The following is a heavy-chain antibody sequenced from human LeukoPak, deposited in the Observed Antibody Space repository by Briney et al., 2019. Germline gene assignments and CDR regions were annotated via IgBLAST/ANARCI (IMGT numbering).Heavy chain of an antibody. Sequence: SVKVSCKTSGGTFNNSAISWVRQAPGQALEWLGGIMPLFGTAGYAQKFQSRVTITKDESTSTVYLELTSLTSDDTAVYYCARDVHGDYGSGWFDPWGQGTLVSVSS. CDR1: GGTFNNSA. V-gene: IGHV1-69*05. CDR3: ARDVHGDYGSGWFDP. J-gene: IGHJ5*02. D-gene: IGHD4-17*01. CDR2: IMPLFGTA.